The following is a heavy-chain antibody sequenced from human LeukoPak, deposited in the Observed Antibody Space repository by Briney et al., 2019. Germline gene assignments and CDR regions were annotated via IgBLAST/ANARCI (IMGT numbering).Heavy chain of an antibody. V-gene: IGHV3-11*04. CDR1: GFTFSDYY. Sequence: GGSLRLSCAASGFTFSDYYMSWIRQAPGKGLEWISYISPDSKTIRYADSVKGRFTFSRDNARNSLYLQMNSLGADDTAVYYCARHDYSASRVTFDICGQGTMVTVSS. CDR3: ARHDYSASRVTFDI. D-gene: IGHD4-11*01. CDR2: ISPDSKTI. J-gene: IGHJ3*02.